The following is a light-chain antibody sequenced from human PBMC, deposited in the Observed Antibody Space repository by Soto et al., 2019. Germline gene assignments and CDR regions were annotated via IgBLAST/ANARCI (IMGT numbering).Light chain of an antibody. CDR1: SSNIGKNY. CDR3: GTWDSGLSAPYV. CDR2: ENN. V-gene: IGLV1-51*02. J-gene: IGLJ1*01. Sequence: QSVLTQPPSVSAAPGQKVTISCSGSSSNIGKNYVSWYQQLPGTAPKLLIYENNKRPSGIPDRFSGSKSGTSATLGITGLQTGDEADYYCGTWDSGLSAPYVFGTGTKLTVL.